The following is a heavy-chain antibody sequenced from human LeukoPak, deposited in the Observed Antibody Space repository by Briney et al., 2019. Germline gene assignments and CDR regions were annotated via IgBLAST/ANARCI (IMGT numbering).Heavy chain of an antibody. Sequence: PGGSLRLSCAASGFTFSSYAMSWVRQAPGKGLEWVSIISGSGDNTYYADSMKGRFTISRDNSKNTLYLQMNSLRAEDTAVYYCARDPVGLWSGSYHYFDYWGQGTLVTVSS. V-gene: IGHV3-23*01. D-gene: IGHD1-26*01. CDR2: ISGSGDNT. CDR3: ARDPVGLWSGSYHYFDY. CDR1: GFTFSSYA. J-gene: IGHJ4*02.